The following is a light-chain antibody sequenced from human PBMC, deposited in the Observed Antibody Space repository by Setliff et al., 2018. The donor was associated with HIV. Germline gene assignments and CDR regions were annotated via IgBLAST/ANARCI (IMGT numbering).Light chain of an antibody. J-gene: IGLJ1*01. V-gene: IGLV2-23*02. CDR3: SSYTGSDTFEV. CDR1: NSDIGGEDF. CDR2: EVN. Sequence: QSALTQPASVAGSPGQSITISCSGINSDIGGEDFVSRYQQHPGKAPQLIIFEVNSRPSGVSNRFSGSKSGNTASLTISGLQAEDEATYFCSSYTGSDTFEVFGTGTKVTVL.